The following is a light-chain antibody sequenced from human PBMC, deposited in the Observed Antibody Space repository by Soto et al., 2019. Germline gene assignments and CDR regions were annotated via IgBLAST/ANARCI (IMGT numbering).Light chain of an antibody. V-gene: IGLV2-14*03. J-gene: IGLJ1*01. Sequence: QSVLTQPASVSGSPGQSITISCTGTSSDVGAYDYVSWYQQHPGEVPKLMIFDVSDRPSGVSNRFSGSKSGNTASLTISGLQAEDEADYYSSSYTTSTSYVFGTGTKVTVL. CDR2: DVS. CDR1: SSDVGAYDY. CDR3: SSYTTSTSYV.